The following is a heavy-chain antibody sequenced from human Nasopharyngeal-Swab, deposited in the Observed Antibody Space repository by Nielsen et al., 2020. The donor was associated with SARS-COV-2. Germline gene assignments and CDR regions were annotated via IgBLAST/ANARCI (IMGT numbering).Heavy chain of an antibody. CDR1: GYSFPDYW. V-gene: IGHV5-10-1*01. CDR3: ARRLPPGDVFHI. J-gene: IGHJ3*02. D-gene: IGHD4-11*01. Sequence: GESLKISCKGSGYSFPDYWISWVRQMPGKGLGWMGRIDPSDSYTNYSPSFEGHVTFSADKSTSSVYLQWSSLKASDTAMYYCARRLPPGDVFHIWGQGTMVTVSS. CDR2: IDPSDSYT.